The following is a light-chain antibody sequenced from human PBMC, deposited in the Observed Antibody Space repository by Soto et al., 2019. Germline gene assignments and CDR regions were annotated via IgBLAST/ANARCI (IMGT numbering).Light chain of an antibody. CDR3: KQYHAYQYN. V-gene: IGKV1-5*03. CDR2: KEY. Sequence: DIQMTHCPSTLSASVLDRVTITFRASQSISNWLAWYQQKPGKAPKLLIYKEYSLESGVQSRFSGGGSGKEFTIIVRSMHNDDFENYYCKQYHAYQYNFGKGNK. CDR1: QSISNW. J-gene: IGKJ2*01.